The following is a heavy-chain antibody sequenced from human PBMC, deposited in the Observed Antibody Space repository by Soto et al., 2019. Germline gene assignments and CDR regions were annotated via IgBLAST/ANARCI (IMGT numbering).Heavy chain of an antibody. Sequence: QLQLQESGPGLVKPSETLSLTCTVSGGSISSSSYYWGWIRQPPGKGLEWIGSIYYSGVTYYNPSLKSRVTIAVDTSKHQFSLKLRSVTAADTAVYYCATRYGSGSYTWFDPWGQGTLGTVSS. D-gene: IGHD3-10*01. CDR3: ATRYGSGSYTWFDP. CDR1: GGSISSSSYY. J-gene: IGHJ5*02. CDR2: IYYSGVT. V-gene: IGHV4-39*01.